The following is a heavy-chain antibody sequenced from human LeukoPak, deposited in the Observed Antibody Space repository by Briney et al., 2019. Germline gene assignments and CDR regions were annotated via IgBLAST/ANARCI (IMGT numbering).Heavy chain of an antibody. D-gene: IGHD6-19*01. Sequence: KPSETLSLTCAVYGGSFSGYYWSWIRQPPGKGLEWIGEINHSGSTSYNPSLKSRVTISVDTSKNQFSLKLSSVTAADTAVYYCARELLAVAGSNYYYYYGMDVWGQGTTVTVSS. V-gene: IGHV4-34*01. J-gene: IGHJ6*02. CDR3: ARELLAVAGSNYYYYYGMDV. CDR2: INHSGST. CDR1: GGSFSGYY.